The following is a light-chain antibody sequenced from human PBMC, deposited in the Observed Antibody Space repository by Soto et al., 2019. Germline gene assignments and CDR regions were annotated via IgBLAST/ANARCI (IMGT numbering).Light chain of an antibody. CDR3: QQRNSYLT. CDR1: QGISSY. V-gene: IGKV1-9*01. Sequence: DIQLTQSPSFLSASVGDRVTITCRASQGISSYLAWYQQKPGKAPKLLIYAASTLQSGVPSRFSGSGSGTEFTLTSSSLQPEDFATYYCQQRNSYLTFGGGTKVEIK. CDR2: AAS. J-gene: IGKJ4*01.